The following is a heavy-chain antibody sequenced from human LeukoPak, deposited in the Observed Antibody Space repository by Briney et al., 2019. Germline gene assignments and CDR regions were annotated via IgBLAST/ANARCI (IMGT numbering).Heavy chain of an antibody. V-gene: IGHV3-23*01. CDR1: GFTFSSYA. CDR3: AKDGEGTSADFFDY. D-gene: IGHD1-7*01. CDR2: ISGSGGST. J-gene: IGHJ4*02. Sequence: GGSLRLSCAASGFTFSSYAMSWVRQAPGKGLEWVSSISGSGGSTYYADSVKGRFTISRDNSKNTLYLQMNSLRGEDTAVYYCAKDGEGTSADFFDYWGQGTRVPVSS.